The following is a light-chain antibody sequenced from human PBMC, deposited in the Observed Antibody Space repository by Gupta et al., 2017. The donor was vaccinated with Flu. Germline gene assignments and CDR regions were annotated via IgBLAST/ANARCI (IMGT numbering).Light chain of an antibody. Sequence: TISCTGTSSDVGGYNYVSWYQHHPGTAPKLLIYGVSNRPSGVSTRFSGSKSGNTASLTISGLQAADEADYYCSSYASTNNRVFGGGTKLTVL. J-gene: IGLJ3*02. CDR2: GVS. V-gene: IGLV2-14*01. CDR1: SSDVGGYNY. CDR3: SSYASTNNRV.